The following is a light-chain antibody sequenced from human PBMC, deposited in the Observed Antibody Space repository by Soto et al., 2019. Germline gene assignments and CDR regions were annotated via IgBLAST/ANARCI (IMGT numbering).Light chain of an antibody. CDR3: QQYGSSPLT. J-gene: IGKJ4*01. CDR2: GAS. CDR1: QSVSGSY. Sequence: EIVLTQSPGTLSLSPGERATLSCRASQSVSGSYLAWYQQKPGQAPRLLIYGASSRATGIPDRFSGRGSGTDFTLTISRLEPEDFAVYYCQQYGSSPLTFGRGTKVEIK. V-gene: IGKV3-20*01.